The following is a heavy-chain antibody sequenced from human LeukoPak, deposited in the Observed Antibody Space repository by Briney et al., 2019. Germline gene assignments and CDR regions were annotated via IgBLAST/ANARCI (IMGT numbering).Heavy chain of an antibody. Sequence: SETLSLTCTVSGGSISSYYWSWIRQPAGKGLEWSGRSHTTGSTNYNPSLRSRVTMSVDTSKNQFSLKLSSVTAADTAVYYCARLEYCSGGSCYGDYWGQGIVVTVSS. CDR3: ARLEYCSGGSCYGDY. V-gene: IGHV4-4*07. CDR1: GGSISSYY. J-gene: IGHJ4*02. CDR2: SHTTGST. D-gene: IGHD2-15*01.